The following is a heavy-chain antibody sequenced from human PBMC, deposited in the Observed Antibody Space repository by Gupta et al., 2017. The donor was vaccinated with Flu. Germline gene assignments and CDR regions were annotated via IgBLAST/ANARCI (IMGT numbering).Heavy chain of an antibody. D-gene: IGHD2-2*01. J-gene: IGHJ2*01. CDR3: ARGTYCYGTSCSRIWYFGL. V-gene: IGHV3-13*01. Sequence: EEQLVESGGGLVQPGGSLRLSCAASGFTFSNYDMHWVRHGTGKDLEWVSGIGTEGDTFYPDSVKGRFTISRENAKNSLYLQMNNLRTEDTAVYYCARGTYCYGTSCSRIWYFGLWGRGTLVTVSS. CDR1: GFTFSNYD. CDR2: IGTEGDT.